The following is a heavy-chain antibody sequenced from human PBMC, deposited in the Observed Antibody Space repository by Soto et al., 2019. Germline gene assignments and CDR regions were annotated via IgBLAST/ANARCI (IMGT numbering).Heavy chain of an antibody. CDR3: ARVFPSYCGGDCSYFDS. V-gene: IGHV4-61*01. CDR2: IYYSGTT. CDR1: GGPLSSGSYY. J-gene: IGHJ4*02. Sequence: PSETLSLTCTVSGGPLSSGSYYWSWIRQSPGRGLEWIGYIYYSGTTKYNPSLKSRVTMSVDMSKNQFSLRLTSVTAADTAVYYCARVFPSYCGGDCSYFDSWGQGTLVTVSS. D-gene: IGHD2-21*02.